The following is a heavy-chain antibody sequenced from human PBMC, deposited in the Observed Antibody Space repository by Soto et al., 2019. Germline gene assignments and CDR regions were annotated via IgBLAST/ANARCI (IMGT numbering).Heavy chain of an antibody. CDR2: IRSKANSYAT. D-gene: IGHD3-3*01. V-gene: IGHV3-73*02. Sequence: EVQLVESGGGLVQPGGSLKLSCAASGFTFSGSAMHWVRQASGKGLEWVGRIRSKANSYATAYAASGKGRFTISRDDSKNTAYLQMNSLKTEDTAVYYCTSGVGMDVWGQGTTVTVSS. CDR1: GFTFSGSA. J-gene: IGHJ6*02. CDR3: TSGVGMDV.